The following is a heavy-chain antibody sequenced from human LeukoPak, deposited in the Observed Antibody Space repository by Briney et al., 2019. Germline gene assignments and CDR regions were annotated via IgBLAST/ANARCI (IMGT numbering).Heavy chain of an antibody. D-gene: IGHD3-3*01. CDR2: ISYDGSNK. J-gene: IGHJ4*02. Sequence: PGGALRLSCAGSGYTFSNFGMSWVRQAPGKGLEWVAVISYDGSNKYYADSVKGRFTISRDNSKNTLYLQMNSLRAEDTAVYYCARVKLRFLEWPYYFDYWGQGTLVTVSS. CDR1: GYTFSNFG. V-gene: IGHV3-30*03. CDR3: ARVKLRFLEWPYYFDY.